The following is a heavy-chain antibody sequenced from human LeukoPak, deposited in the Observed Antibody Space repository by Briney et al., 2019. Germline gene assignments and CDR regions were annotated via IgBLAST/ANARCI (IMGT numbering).Heavy chain of an antibody. Sequence: SVKVSCKASGYTFTSYGISWVRQAPGQGLEWMGGIIPIFGTANYAQKFQGRVTITADKSTSTAYMELSSLRSEDTAVYYCARSGCSGGSCYYYYYMDVWGKGTTVTVSS. V-gene: IGHV1-69*06. CDR1: GYTFTSYG. J-gene: IGHJ6*03. CDR3: ARSGCSGGSCYYYYYMDV. CDR2: IIPIFGTA. D-gene: IGHD2-15*01.